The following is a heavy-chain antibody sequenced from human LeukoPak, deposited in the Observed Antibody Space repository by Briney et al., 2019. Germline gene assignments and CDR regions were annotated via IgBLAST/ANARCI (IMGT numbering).Heavy chain of an antibody. Sequence: SETLSLTCTVSGVSFSSGGYYWSWIRQHPGKGLEWIGYIYYSGRTYYNPSLKSRVTISVDTSKNQFSLKLSSVTAADTAVYHCASPGKYSSGWYVDYWGQGTLVTVSS. V-gene: IGHV4-31*03. CDR2: IYYSGRT. J-gene: IGHJ4*02. CDR3: ASPGKYSSGWYVDY. D-gene: IGHD6-19*01. CDR1: GVSFSSGGYY.